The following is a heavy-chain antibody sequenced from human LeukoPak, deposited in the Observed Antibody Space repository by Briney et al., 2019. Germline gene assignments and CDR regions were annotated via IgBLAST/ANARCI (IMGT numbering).Heavy chain of an antibody. J-gene: IGHJ4*02. D-gene: IGHD5-12*01. CDR2: ISSSSSYI. V-gene: IGHV3-21*01. CDR3: AGGSGWLIDY. Sequence: GGSLRLSCAASGFTFSSYSMNWVRQAPGKGLEWVSSISSSSSYIYYADSVKGRFTISRDNAKNSLYLQMNSLRAEDTAVYYCAGGSGWLIDYWGQGTLVTVSS. CDR1: GFTFSSYS.